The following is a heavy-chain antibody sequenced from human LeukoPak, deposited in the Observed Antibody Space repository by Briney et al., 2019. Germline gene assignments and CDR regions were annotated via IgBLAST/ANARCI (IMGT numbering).Heavy chain of an antibody. V-gene: IGHV3-23*01. D-gene: IGHD4-17*01. CDR1: GFTFSSFA. J-gene: IGHJ4*02. CDR2: ISGSGGST. Sequence: GGSLRLSCAASGFTFSSFAMSWVRQAPGKGLEWVSTISGSGGSTNYADSVKGRFTFSRDNSKNALYLQMNSLRAEDTAVYYCAKDLPDYGDYIEGYWGQGTMVTVSS. CDR3: AKDLPDYGDYIEGY.